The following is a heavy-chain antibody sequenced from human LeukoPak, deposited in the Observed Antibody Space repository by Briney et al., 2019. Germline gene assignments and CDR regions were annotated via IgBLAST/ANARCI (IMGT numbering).Heavy chain of an antibody. J-gene: IGHJ4*02. V-gene: IGHV3-21*01. Sequence: PGGSLRLSCAASGFTFSSYSMNWVRQAPGKGLEWVSSISSSSSYIYYADSVKGRFNISRDNAKNSLYLQMNSLRAEDTAVYYCARGPITMIVVVNFDYWGQGTLVTVSS. D-gene: IGHD3-22*01. CDR3: ARGPITMIVVVNFDY. CDR2: ISSSSSYI. CDR1: GFTFSSYS.